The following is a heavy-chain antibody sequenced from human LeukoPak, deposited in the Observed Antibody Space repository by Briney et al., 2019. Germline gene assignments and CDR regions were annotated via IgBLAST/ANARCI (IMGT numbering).Heavy chain of an antibody. CDR2: VWHDGSNR. CDR3: ARAAEGRRNWFDP. Sequence: GGSLRLSCTAPGFTFSSYAIHWIRQAPGKGLEWVALVWHDGSNRYYSEAVKGRFTISRDNSKNTVYLQINSLSAEDTAVYYCARAAEGRRNWFDPWGQGTLVTVSS. CDR1: GFTFSSYA. J-gene: IGHJ5*02. V-gene: IGHV3-33*01. D-gene: IGHD6-19*01.